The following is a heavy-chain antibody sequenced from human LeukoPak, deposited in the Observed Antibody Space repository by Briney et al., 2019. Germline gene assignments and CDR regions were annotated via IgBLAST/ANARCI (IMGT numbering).Heavy chain of an antibody. CDR2: IKQDGSEK. V-gene: IGHV3-7*01. J-gene: IGHJ4*02. CDR3: ARVSVGWFGELLYYFDY. CDR1: GFTFSSYW. D-gene: IGHD3-10*01. Sequence: GGSLRLSCAASGFTFSSYWMSWVRQAPGKGLEWMANIKQDGSEKYYVDSVKGRFTISRDNAKNSLYLQMNSLRAEDTAVYYCARVSVGWFGELLYYFDYWGQGTLVTVSS.